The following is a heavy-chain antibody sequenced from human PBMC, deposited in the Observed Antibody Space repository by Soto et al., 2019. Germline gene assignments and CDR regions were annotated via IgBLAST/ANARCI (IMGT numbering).Heavy chain of an antibody. CDR2: ISSSGSFK. CDR3: ARDPPTGTTLDWVDS. D-gene: IGHD1-7*01. CDR1: GFSFSSDS. V-gene: IGHV3-21*01. J-gene: IGHJ5*01. Sequence: GSLRLSCAASGFSFSSDSMGWVRQAPGKGLEWVSSISSSGSFKNYADSVKGRFTISRDNSKNSLYLQMNSLKDEDTAVYYCARDPPTGTTLDWVDSWGQGTLVTVSS.